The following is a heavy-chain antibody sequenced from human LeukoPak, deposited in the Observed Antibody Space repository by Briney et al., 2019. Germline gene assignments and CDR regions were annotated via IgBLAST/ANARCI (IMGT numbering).Heavy chain of an antibody. V-gene: IGHV3-48*03. Sequence: PGGSLRLSCAASGFTFSSYEMNWVRQAPGKGLEWDSYISSSGSTIYYADSAKGRFTISRDNAKNSLYLQMNSLRAEDTAVYYCAELGITMIGGVWGKGTTVTISS. CDR3: AELGITMIGGV. CDR1: GFTFSSYE. CDR2: ISSSGSTI. J-gene: IGHJ6*04. D-gene: IGHD3-10*02.